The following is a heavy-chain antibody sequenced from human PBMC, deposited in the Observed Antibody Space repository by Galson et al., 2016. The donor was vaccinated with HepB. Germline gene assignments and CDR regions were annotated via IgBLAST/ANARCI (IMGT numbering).Heavy chain of an antibody. CDR2: ISHDGRNK. CDR1: GFTFSNYG. D-gene: IGHD2-2*01. Sequence: SLRLSCAGSGFTFSNYGVHWVRQAPGKGLEWVAVISHDGRNKSYADSLKGRFNISRDNLKSTLFLQMNNLRPEDTAFYFCAKDGKPWWESYCHSTSCYVGYFDDWGQGTLVTVSS. CDR3: AKDGKPWWESYCHSTSCYVGYFDD. V-gene: IGHV3-30*18. J-gene: IGHJ4*02.